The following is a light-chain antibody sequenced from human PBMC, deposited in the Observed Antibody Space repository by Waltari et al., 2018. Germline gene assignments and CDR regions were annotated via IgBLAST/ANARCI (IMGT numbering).Light chain of an antibody. CDR2: KAS. CDR1: QSVNSW. V-gene: IGKV1-5*03. Sequence: DIQMTQSPSTLSASVGDRVTNTCRASQSVNSWVAWYQQKPRKAPKLLIFKASNLESGVPSRFSGSGSGTEFTLTISSLQPDDFATYHCQQYDSYWTFGQGTKVEIK. CDR3: QQYDSYWT. J-gene: IGKJ1*01.